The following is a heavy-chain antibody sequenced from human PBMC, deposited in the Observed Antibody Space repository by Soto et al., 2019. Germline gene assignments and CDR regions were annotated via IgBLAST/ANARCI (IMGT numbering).Heavy chain of an antibody. CDR1: GGTFSSYA. D-gene: IGHD6-13*01. CDR3: ARRAGKYYYYGMDV. CDR2: TIPIFGTA. Sequence: ASVKVSCKASGGTFSSYAISWVRQAPGQGLEWMGGTIPIFGTANYAQKFQGRVTITADESTSTAYMELSSLRSEDTAVYYCARRAGKYYYYGMDVWGQGTTVTVSS. J-gene: IGHJ6*02. V-gene: IGHV1-69*13.